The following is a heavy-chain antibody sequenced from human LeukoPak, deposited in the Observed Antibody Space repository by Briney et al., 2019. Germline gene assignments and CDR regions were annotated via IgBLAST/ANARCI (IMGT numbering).Heavy chain of an antibody. Sequence: GSLRLSCAASGFTFSSYDMHWVRQATGKGLEWVSAIGTAGDTYYPGSVKGRFTISRENAKNSLYLQMNSLRAGDTAVYYCARGHGIAAAGSFDPWGQGTLVTVSS. D-gene: IGHD6-13*01. V-gene: IGHV3-13*01. CDR2: IGTAGDT. J-gene: IGHJ5*02. CDR3: ARGHGIAAAGSFDP. CDR1: GFTFSSYD.